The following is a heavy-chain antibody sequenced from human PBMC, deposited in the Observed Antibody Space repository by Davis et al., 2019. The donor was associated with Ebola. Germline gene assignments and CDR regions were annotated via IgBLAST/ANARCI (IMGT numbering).Heavy chain of an antibody. CDR1: GDSITSHY. CDR3: ASISSSSWLVFDY. CDR2: VYHIGTT. V-gene: IGHV4-59*08. J-gene: IGHJ4*02. D-gene: IGHD6-6*01. Sequence: SETLSLTCSVSGDSITSHYWSWIRQPPGQGLELIGYVYHIGTTDYNPSLKSRVTISADTSKNQFSLKLSSVTAADTAVYYCASISSSSWLVFDYWGQGTLVTVSS.